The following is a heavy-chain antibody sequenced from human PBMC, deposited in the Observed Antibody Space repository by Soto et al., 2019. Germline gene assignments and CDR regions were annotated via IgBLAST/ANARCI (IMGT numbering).Heavy chain of an antibody. CDR1: GFIFTSYW. CDR3: ARNKSGGGSYPFDF. CDR2: LNPKDSFA. V-gene: IGHV5-10-1*01. D-gene: IGHD3-10*01. Sequence: GESLKISCKASGFIFTSYWLSWVRQMPGKGLERMGMLNPKDSFANYSPSFRGHVTISPDTSVTTAYLKWSSLKASDTAIYYCARNKSGGGSYPFDFWGQGTLVTVSS. J-gene: IGHJ4*02.